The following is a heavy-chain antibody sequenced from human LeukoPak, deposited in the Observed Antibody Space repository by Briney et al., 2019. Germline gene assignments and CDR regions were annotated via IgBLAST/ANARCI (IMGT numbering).Heavy chain of an antibody. V-gene: IGHV4-39*01. Sequence: PSETLSLTCTVSGCSISSSSYYWGWIRQPPGKGLEWIGSIYYSGSTYYNPSLKSRVTISVDTAKNQFSLKLSSVTAADTAVYYCARHGSIAARWGFGYWGQGTLVTVSS. CDR2: IYYSGST. CDR3: ARHGSIAARWGFGY. D-gene: IGHD6-6*01. CDR1: GCSISSSSYY. J-gene: IGHJ4*02.